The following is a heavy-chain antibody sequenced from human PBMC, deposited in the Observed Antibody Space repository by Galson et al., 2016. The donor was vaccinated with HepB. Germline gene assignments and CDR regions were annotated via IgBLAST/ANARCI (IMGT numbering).Heavy chain of an antibody. V-gene: IGHV3-66*01. CDR3: AKNSGYVIEY. CDR1: GFTVSSNC. CDR2: IYADGTT. Sequence: SLRLSCAAFGFTVSSNCMSWVRQAPGNGLEWVSIIYADGTTYYADSVKGRFSTSHDNSKNTLYVQMNSLTTEDTAVYYCAKNSGYVIEYWGQGTLVSVSP. D-gene: IGHD3-22*01. J-gene: IGHJ4*02.